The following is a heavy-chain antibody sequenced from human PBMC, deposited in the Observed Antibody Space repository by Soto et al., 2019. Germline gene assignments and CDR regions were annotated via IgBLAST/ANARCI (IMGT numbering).Heavy chain of an antibody. J-gene: IGHJ4*02. V-gene: IGHV5-51*01. Sequence: PGESVKISCKASGYTFTDAWIGWVRQMPGKGLEWMGIVYPGDSQTRYNPSFQGQITISADKSITTAYLQWTSLKASDSAMYYCARQRGYWGQGTLVTVSS. CDR1: GYTFTDAW. CDR2: VYPGDSQT. CDR3: ARQRGY.